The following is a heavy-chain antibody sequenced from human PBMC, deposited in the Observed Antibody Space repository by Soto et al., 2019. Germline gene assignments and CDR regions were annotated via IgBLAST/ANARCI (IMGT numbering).Heavy chain of an antibody. Sequence: LRLSCTASRXMFSRYAMSWVRQAPGKGLEWVSGISGSGGSTWYAESVKGRFTISRDNSKNSLYLEMNSLRVEDTAKYYCVKEWTPRRAFDSWGQGTLVTVSS. CDR2: ISGSGGST. D-gene: IGHD5-12*01. J-gene: IGHJ4*02. CDR3: VKEWTPRRAFDS. V-gene: IGHV3-23*01. CDR1: RXMFSRYA.